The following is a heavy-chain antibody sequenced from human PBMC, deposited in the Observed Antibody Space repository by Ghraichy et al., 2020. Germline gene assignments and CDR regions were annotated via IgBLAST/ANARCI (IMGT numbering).Heavy chain of an antibody. Sequence: SVKVSCKASGGIFTSYTFNWVRQAPGQGLEWMGKIIPSLNIPNYAQRFQGKVTITADKSTSTAYLELNSLTSDDTAVYYCAGGIVGVTPFDSWGQGTLVTVSS. CDR3: AGGIVGVTPFDS. J-gene: IGHJ4*02. CDR1: GGIFTSYT. D-gene: IGHD1-26*01. CDR2: IIPSLNIP. V-gene: IGHV1-69*02.